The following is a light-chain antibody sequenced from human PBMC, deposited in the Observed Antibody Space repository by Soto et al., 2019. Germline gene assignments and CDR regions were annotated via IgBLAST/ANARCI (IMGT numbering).Light chain of an antibody. V-gene: IGLV2-8*01. CDR2: EVS. CDR3: SSYVSTKSYV. CDR1: SSDVGGYNY. Sequence: QSVLTQPPSASGSPGQSVTISCTGTSSDVGGYNYVSWYQQHPGQAPKLIIYEVSKRPSGVPDRFSGSKSGNSASLTVSGVQAEDEADYYCSSYVSTKSYVFGTGTKLTVL. J-gene: IGLJ1*01.